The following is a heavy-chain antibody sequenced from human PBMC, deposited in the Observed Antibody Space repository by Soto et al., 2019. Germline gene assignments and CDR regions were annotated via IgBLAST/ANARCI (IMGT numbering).Heavy chain of an antibody. CDR3: AKDDYAPYYDFRSGYLNFDY. D-gene: IGHD3-3*01. CDR1: GFTFSSYA. J-gene: IGHJ4*02. V-gene: IGHV3-23*01. CDR2: ISGSGGST. Sequence: GGSLRLSCAASGFTFSSYAMSWVRQAPGKGLEWVSAISGSGGSTYYADSVKGRFTISRDNSKNTLYLQMNSLRAEDTAVYYCAKDDYAPYYDFRSGYLNFDYWGQGTLVTVSS.